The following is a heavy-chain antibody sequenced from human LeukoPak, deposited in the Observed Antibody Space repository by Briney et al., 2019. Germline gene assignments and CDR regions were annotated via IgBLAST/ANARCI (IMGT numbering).Heavy chain of an antibody. J-gene: IGHJ4*02. CDR2: TYYSGST. CDR3: ARIDRAVAGTIDY. V-gene: IGHV4-59*08. D-gene: IGHD6-19*01. CDR1: GGSISSYF. Sequence: SETLSLTCTVSGGSISSYFWSWIRQPPGKGLEWIGYTYYSGSTNYNPSLKSRVTMSVDTSKNQFSLKLSSVTAADTAVYYCARIDRAVAGTIDYWGQGTLVTVSS.